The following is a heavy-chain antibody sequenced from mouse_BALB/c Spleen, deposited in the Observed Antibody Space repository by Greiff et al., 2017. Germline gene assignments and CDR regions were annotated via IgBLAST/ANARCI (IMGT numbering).Heavy chain of an antibody. D-gene: IGHD1-2*01. CDR1: GYAFSSSW. V-gene: IGHV1-82*01. Sequence: QVQLQQSGPELVKPGASVKISCKASGYAFSSSWMNWVKQRPGQGLEWIGRIYPGDGDTNYNGKFKGKATLTADKSSSTAYMQLSSLTSVDSAVYFCARSGTTATDYWGQGTTLTVSS. J-gene: IGHJ2*01. CDR2: IYPGDGDT. CDR3: ARSGTTATDY.